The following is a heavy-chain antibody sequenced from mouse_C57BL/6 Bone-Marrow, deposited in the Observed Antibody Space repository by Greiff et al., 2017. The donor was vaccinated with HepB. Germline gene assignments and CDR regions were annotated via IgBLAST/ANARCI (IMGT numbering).Heavy chain of an antibody. J-gene: IGHJ4*01. CDR3: ARRRYYGAMDY. Sequence: VQLVESGPGLVAPSQSLSITCTVSGFSLTSYAISWVRQPPGKGLEWLGVIWTGGGTNYNSDLKSRLSLSKDNSKSHVVLKMNSLQTDDTARYYCARRRYYGAMDYWGQGTSVTVSS. V-gene: IGHV2-9-1*01. D-gene: IGHD1-1*02. CDR1: GFSLTSYA. CDR2: IWTGGGT.